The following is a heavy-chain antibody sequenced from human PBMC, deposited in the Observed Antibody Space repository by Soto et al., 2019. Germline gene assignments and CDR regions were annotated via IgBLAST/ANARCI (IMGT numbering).Heavy chain of an antibody. CDR3: ARDPFGSGTY. D-gene: IGHD3-10*01. Sequence: EVQVVESGGGLVQPGGSLRLSCAASGFTFSDFWMHWVRQVTGKGLVWVSRINRDGSTKDYADSVKGRFTISRDNAKNTLYLQMSGLTAEDTAVYFCARDPFGSGTYWGQGTLVTVSS. CDR2: INRDGSTK. V-gene: IGHV3-74*01. J-gene: IGHJ4*02. CDR1: GFTFSDFW.